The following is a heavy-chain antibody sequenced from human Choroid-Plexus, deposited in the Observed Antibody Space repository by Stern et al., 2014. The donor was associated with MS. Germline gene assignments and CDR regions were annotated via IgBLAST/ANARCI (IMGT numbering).Heavy chain of an antibody. J-gene: IGHJ5*02. CDR3: AKDRQYLTYFFDH. V-gene: IGHV3-30*18. CDR2: VSYDGSNK. CDR1: GFTFGSCA. Sequence: VHLVESGGGVVQPGRPLRLSCVASGFTFGSCAMHWVRQAPGKGLGWVAGVSYDGSNKYYADSVKGRFTISRDNSQNTLYKQMSSLRPEDTAVYYCAKDRQYLTYFFDHWGQGSLVTVSS. D-gene: IGHD2/OR15-2a*01.